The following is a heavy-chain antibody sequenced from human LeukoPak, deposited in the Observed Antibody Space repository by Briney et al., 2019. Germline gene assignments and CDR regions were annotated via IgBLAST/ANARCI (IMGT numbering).Heavy chain of an antibody. CDR2: IFFRGRT. V-gene: IGHV4-61*01. Sequence: SETLSLTCTVSGGSVSSGSYYWSWIRQPPGKGLEWIGYIFFRGRTNYNPSLKSRVTISVDTSKNQFSLKLSSVTAADTAVYYCARERTNDGFDIWGQGTMVIVSS. D-gene: IGHD1-7*01. J-gene: IGHJ3*02. CDR3: ARERTNDGFDI. CDR1: GGSVSSGSYY.